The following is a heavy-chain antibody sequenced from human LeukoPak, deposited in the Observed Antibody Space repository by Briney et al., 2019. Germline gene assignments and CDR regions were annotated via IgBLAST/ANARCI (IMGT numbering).Heavy chain of an antibody. CDR3: AKDRGIVPAADNWFGP. D-gene: IGHD2-2*01. CDR2: ISGSGGST. J-gene: IGHJ5*02. V-gene: IGHV3-23*01. CDR1: GFTFSSYA. Sequence: GGSLRLSCAASGFTFSSYAMSWVRQAPGKGLEWVSAISGSGGSTYYADSVKGRFTISRDNSKNTLYLQMNSLRAEDTAVYYCAKDRGIVPAADNWFGPWGQGTLVTVSS.